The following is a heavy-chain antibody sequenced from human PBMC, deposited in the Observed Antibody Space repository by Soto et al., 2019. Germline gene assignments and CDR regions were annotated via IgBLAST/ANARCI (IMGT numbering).Heavy chain of an antibody. CDR3: ARARVDTMIVVVIRPRLDY. Sequence: ASVKVSCKASGYTFTSYAMHWVRQAPGQRLEWTGWINPNSGGTNYAQKFQGWVTMTRDTSISTAYMELSRLRSDDTAVYYCARARVDTMIVVVIRPRLDYWGQGTLVTVSS. D-gene: IGHD3-22*01. CDR1: GYTFTSYA. V-gene: IGHV1-2*04. CDR2: INPNSGGT. J-gene: IGHJ4*02.